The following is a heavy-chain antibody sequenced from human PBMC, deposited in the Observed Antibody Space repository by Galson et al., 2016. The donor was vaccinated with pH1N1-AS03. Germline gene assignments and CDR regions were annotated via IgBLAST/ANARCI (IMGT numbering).Heavy chain of an antibody. Sequence: TLSLTCTVSGGSISSGGYYWNWIRQHPGKGLEWVGYIFHSGSTNYNPSLERLVSISVDTSKNQFSLKLKSVTAAVTAVYYCARQDSGAYYLDSWGPGTLVTVSS. V-gene: IGHV4-31*01. CDR3: ARQDSGAYYLDS. D-gene: IGHD1-26*01. CDR2: IFHSGST. J-gene: IGHJ4*02. CDR1: GGSISSGGYY.